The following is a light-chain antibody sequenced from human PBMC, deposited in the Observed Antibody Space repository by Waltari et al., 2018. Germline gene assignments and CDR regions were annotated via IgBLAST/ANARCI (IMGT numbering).Light chain of an antibody. V-gene: IGLV2-14*03. CDR1: SRDIVGYNY. Sequence: QSALAQPASVSGIPGQSISISCTATSRDIVGYNYVSWYQQHPGKPPKVILYDVTYRPSGISNRFSGSKSGNTASLTIYGLQAEDEAYYYCSSYAGSYVIFGEGTKLTVL. CDR3: SSYAGSYVI. CDR2: DVT. J-gene: IGLJ2*01.